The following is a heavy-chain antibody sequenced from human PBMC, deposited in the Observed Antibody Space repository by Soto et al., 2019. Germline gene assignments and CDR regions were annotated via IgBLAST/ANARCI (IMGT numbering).Heavy chain of an antibody. CDR1: GYSFTSYW. Sequence: GESLKISCNGSGYSFTSYWIGWVRQMPGKGLEWMGIIYPGDSDTRYSPSFQGQVTISADKSISTAYLQWSSLKASDTTMYYCARAFSYSKDDYYYGMDVWGQGTTVTVSS. D-gene: IGHD4-4*01. CDR3: ARAFSYSKDDYYYGMDV. J-gene: IGHJ6*02. CDR2: IYPGDSDT. V-gene: IGHV5-51*01.